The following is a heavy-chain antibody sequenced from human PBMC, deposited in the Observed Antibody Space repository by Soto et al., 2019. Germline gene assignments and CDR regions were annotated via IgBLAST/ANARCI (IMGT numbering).Heavy chain of an antibody. CDR3: ARGRYGDY. CDR2: ISAHNGNT. CDR1: GYDFTTYG. D-gene: IGHD1-1*01. J-gene: IGHJ4*02. Sequence: QVRLVQSGAEVKKPGASVKVSCKGSGYDFTTYGITWVRQAPGQGLEWMAWISAHNGNTDYAQKRQGRVTVTRDTSTSTAYMELRSLRSDDTAMYYCARGRYGDYWGQGALVTVSS. V-gene: IGHV1-18*01.